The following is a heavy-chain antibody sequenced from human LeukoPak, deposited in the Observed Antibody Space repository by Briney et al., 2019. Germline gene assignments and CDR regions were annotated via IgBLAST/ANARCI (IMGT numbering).Heavy chain of an antibody. D-gene: IGHD3-22*01. CDR1: GGSFSGYY. V-gene: IGHV4-34*01. J-gene: IGHJ4*02. Sequence: ASETLSLTCAVYGGSFSGYYWSWIRKPPGKGLEWIGEINHSGSTNYNPSLKSRVTISVDTSKNQFSLELSSVTAADTAVYYCARHPYYYDTSGSYKGHFDLWGQGTLVAVSS. CDR3: ARHPYYYDTSGSYKGHFDL. CDR2: INHSGST.